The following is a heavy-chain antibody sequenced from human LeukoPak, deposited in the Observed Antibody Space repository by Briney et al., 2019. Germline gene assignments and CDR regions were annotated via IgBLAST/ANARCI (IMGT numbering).Heavy chain of an antibody. CDR2: IIPIFGTA. CDR1: GGTFSSYA. Sequence: ASVKVSCKASGGTFSSYANSWVRQAPGQGLEWMGGIIPIFGTANYAQKFQGRVTITADESTSTAYMELSSLRSEDTAVYYCARDRSGVPDYWGQGTLVTVSS. J-gene: IGHJ4*02. D-gene: IGHD3-10*01. V-gene: IGHV1-69*13. CDR3: ARDRSGVPDY.